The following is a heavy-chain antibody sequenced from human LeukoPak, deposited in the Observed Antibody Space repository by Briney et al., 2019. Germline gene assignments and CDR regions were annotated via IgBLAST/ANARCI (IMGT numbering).Heavy chain of an antibody. J-gene: IGHJ4*02. CDR1: GSSFSGSS. CDR2: IKQDGNEK. V-gene: IGHV3-7*01. CDR3: AEGEYYLDS. D-gene: IGHD3-16*01. Sequence: GGSLRLSCVASGSSFSGSSMSWVRQAAGKGLDWVANIKQDGNEKHYVDSVEGRFTISRDNAKNSLYLQMNSLRAEDTAVYYCAEGEYYLDSWGQGTLVTVSS.